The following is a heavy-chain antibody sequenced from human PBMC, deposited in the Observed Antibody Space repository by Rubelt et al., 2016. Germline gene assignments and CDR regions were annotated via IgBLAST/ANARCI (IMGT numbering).Heavy chain of an antibody. CDR3: ARDIIHDRITHNDV. D-gene: IGHD3-3*01. Sequence: QVQLVQSGAEVKKPGASVKVSCKASGYTFTSYAMHSVRQAPGQRLEWMGRIIPILGIANYAQKFQGRVTITADKSTSTAYMELSSLRSEDTAVYYCARDIIHDRITHNDVWGQGTTVTVSS. V-gene: IGHV1-69*04. CDR1: GYTFTSYA. J-gene: IGHJ6*02. CDR2: IIPILGIA.